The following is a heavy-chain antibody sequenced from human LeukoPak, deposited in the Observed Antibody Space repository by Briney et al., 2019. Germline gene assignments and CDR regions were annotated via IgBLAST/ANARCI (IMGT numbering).Heavy chain of an antibody. CDR2: INPNSGGT. CDR1: GYTFIGYY. D-gene: IGHD6-13*01. J-gene: IGHJ4*02. V-gene: IGHV1-2*02. Sequence: ASVKVSCKASGYTFIGYYMHWVRQAPGQGLEWMGWINPNSGGTNYAQKFQGRVTMTRDTSISTAYMELSRLRSDDTAVYYCARVALTAAGTMWANSHFDYWGQGTLVTVSS. CDR3: ARVALTAAGTMWANSHFDY.